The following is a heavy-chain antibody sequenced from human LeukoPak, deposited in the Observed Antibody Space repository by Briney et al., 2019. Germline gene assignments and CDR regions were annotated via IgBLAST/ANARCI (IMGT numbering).Heavy chain of an antibody. CDR1: GFTFSSYG. Sequence: GGSLRLSCAASGFTFSSYGMHWVRQAPGKGLEGVAVIWYDGSNKYYADSVKGRFTISRDNSKNTLYLQMNSLRAEDTAVYYCAKEGDFGVGYFDYWGQGTLVTVSS. V-gene: IGHV3-33*06. J-gene: IGHJ4*02. CDR3: AKEGDFGVGYFDY. CDR2: IWYDGSNK. D-gene: IGHD3-3*01.